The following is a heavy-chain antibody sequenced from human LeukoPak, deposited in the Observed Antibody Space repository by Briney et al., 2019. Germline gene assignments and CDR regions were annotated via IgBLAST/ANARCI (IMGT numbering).Heavy chain of an antibody. CDR1: GYSFTGYC. CDR2: IYPGDSGT. D-gene: IGHD3-3*01. CDR3: ARRYYDFWSGDHYYGMDV. Sequence: GESLKIPSKASGYSFTGYCNCWLIQMPPKSLLGWVIIYPGDSGTRYNPSFQGQVTISADKSISTAYLQWSSLKASDTAMYYCARRYYDFWSGDHYYGMDVWGQGTTVTVSS. J-gene: IGHJ6*02. V-gene: IGHV5-51*01.